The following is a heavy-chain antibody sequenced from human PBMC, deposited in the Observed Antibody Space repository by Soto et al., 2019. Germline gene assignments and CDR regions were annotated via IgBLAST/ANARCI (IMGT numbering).Heavy chain of an antibody. CDR1: GGSFTSNNW. Sequence: SETLSLTCAVSGGSFTSNNWWTWVRQPPGQGLEWVGEIYRTGSANYNPSLKSRVTISLDKSENQFSLKVTSLTAADTAVYYCASRDPGTSVDYWGQGTLVTVSS. CDR2: IYRTGSA. CDR3: ASRDPGTSVDY. V-gene: IGHV4-4*02. J-gene: IGHJ4*02. D-gene: IGHD1-7*01.